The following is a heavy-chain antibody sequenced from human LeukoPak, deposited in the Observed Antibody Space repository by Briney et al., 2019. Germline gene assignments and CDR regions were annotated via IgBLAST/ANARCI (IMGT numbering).Heavy chain of an antibody. V-gene: IGHV1-69*15. Sequence: GASVKVSCKASGGTFSSYAISWVRQAPGQGLEWMGRIIPISGTANYAQKFQGRVTITADESTSTAYMELSSLRSEDTAVYYCARIVLRAARPGPNWFDPWGQGTLVTVSS. CDR3: ARIVLRAARPGPNWFDP. D-gene: IGHD6-6*01. CDR1: GGTFSSYA. CDR2: IIPISGTA. J-gene: IGHJ5*02.